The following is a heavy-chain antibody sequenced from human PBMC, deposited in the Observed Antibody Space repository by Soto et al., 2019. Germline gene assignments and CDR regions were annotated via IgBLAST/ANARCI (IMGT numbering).Heavy chain of an antibody. Sequence: QVQLVQSGAEVKKPGSSVKVSCKASGGTFSSYTISWLRQAPGQGLEWMGRIIPILGIANYAQKFQGRVTITADKSTRTDYMELSSLISEDTAVYYCANVGVVVVAATEYYYYYMDVWGKGTTVTVSS. J-gene: IGHJ6*03. CDR1: GGTFSSYT. D-gene: IGHD2-15*01. CDR2: IIPILGIA. V-gene: IGHV1-69*02. CDR3: ANVGVVVVAATEYYYYYMDV.